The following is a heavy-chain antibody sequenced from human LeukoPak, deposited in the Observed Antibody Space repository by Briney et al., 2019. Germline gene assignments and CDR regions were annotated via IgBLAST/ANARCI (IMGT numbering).Heavy chain of an antibody. CDR3: ARTVVGDY. Sequence: PGGSLRLSCAASGFTFSSYSMNWVRQAPGKGLEWVSSISSSYIYYADSVKGRFTISRDNAKNSLYLQMNSLRAEDTAVYYCARTVVGDYWGQGTLVTVSS. J-gene: IGHJ4*02. D-gene: IGHD4-23*01. CDR1: GFTFSSYS. V-gene: IGHV3-21*01. CDR2: ISSSYI.